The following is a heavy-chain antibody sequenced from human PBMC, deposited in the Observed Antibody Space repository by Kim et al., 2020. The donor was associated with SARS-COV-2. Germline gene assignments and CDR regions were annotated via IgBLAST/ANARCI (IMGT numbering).Heavy chain of an antibody. CDR2: ISGSGGST. CDR3: AKSRQYYDFWSGYYPFDY. CDR1: GFTFSSYA. D-gene: IGHD3-3*01. V-gene: IGHV3-23*01. J-gene: IGHJ4*02. Sequence: GGSLRLSCAASGFTFSSYAMSWVRQAPGKGLEWVSAISGSGGSTYYADSVKGRFTISRDNSKNTLYLQMNSPRAEDTAVYYCAKSRQYYDFWSGYYPFDYWGQGTLVTVSS.